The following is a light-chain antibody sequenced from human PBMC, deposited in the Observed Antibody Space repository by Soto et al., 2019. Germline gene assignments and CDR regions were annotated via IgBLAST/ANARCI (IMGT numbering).Light chain of an antibody. Sequence: EIVLTQSPGTLSLSPGERATLSCRASQSVSSSYLAWYQQKPGQAPRLLIYGASSRATGIPDRFSGSGSGKDFTLTISRLEPEDCAGYYCQQYGSSPMYTFGQGTKLEIK. CDR3: QQYGSSPMYT. V-gene: IGKV3-20*01. CDR1: QSVSSSY. J-gene: IGKJ2*01. CDR2: GAS.